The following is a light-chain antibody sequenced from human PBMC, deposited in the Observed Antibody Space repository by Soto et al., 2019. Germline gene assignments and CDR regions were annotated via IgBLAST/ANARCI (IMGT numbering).Light chain of an antibody. J-gene: IGLJ2*01. V-gene: IGLV1-44*01. CDR2: NND. CDR1: TSNIGGNT. CDR3: SSWDDSLNGLV. Sequence: QSALTQSPSASGTPGQRVTISCSGSTSNIGGNTVNWYRQVPGTAPKLLIHNNDQRTSGVPDRISGSKSGTSASLAISGLPSEDGAEYYCSSWDDSLNGLVFGGGTKLTVL.